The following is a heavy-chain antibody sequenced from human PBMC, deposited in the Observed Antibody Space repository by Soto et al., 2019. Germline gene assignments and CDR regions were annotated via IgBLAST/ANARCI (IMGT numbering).Heavy chain of an antibody. CDR1: GYTFTSYA. CDR2: INAGNGNT. D-gene: IGHD6-19*01. J-gene: IGHJ4*02. Sequence: QVQLVQSGAEVKTPGASVKLSCKASGYTFTSYAMHWVRQAPGQSLEWMGWINAGNGNTKYSQRFQGRVTITRDTTASTAYMDLSSLRSEATAVYYCARGIAVPVDPDYWGQGTLVTVSS. V-gene: IGHV1-3*01. CDR3: ARGIAVPVDPDY.